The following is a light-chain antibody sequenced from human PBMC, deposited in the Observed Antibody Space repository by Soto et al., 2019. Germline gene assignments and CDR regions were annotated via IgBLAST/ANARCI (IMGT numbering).Light chain of an antibody. V-gene: IGKV1-39*01. CDR2: TAS. J-gene: IGKJ1*01. CDR3: QQSFGPLWT. CDR1: QSVSGY. Sequence: DIQMTQSPSSLSASVGDRVIITCRASQSVSGYLNWYQKKPGKPPKLLIYTASSLQGGVPSRFSGSGSGTDFTLTINSLQPEDFATYYCQQSFGPLWTLGQGTKVDIK.